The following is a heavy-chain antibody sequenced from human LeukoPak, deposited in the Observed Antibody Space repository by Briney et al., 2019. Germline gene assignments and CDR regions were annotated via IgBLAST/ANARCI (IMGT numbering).Heavy chain of an antibody. D-gene: IGHD3-3*01. CDR3: AREILIYDSWFGSVYYYYMDV. V-gene: IGHV1-18*04. Sequence: ASVKVSCKASGYTFTGYYMHWVRRAPGQGLELMGWISAYNGNTNYAQKLQGRVTMTTDTSTSTAYMELRSLRSDDTAVYYCAREILIYDSWFGSVYYYYMDVWGKGTTVTVSS. J-gene: IGHJ6*03. CDR1: GYTFTGYY. CDR2: ISAYNGNT.